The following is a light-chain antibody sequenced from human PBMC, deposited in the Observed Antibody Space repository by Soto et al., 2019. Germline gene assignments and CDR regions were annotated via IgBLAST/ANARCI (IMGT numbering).Light chain of an antibody. CDR2: GAS. CDR1: QSVSSSY. CDR3: QQYGRSPLT. Sequence: EIVLTQSPGTLSLSPGERATLSCRASQSVSSSYLAWYQQKPGQAPRLLIYGASSRTTGIPDRFSGSGSGTDFTLTISRLEAEDFEVYYCQQYGRSPLTFGGGTKVEIK. V-gene: IGKV3-20*01. J-gene: IGKJ4*01.